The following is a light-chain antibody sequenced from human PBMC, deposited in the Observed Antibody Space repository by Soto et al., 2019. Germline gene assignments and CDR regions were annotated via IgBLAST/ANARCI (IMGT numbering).Light chain of an antibody. Sequence: EIVLTQSPGTLSLSPGERATLSCRASQSVSNSYLACYQHKPGQAPRLLMYGASSRATGIPDRFSGSGSGTDFTLTISRLEPEDFAVYYCQRFGSSPLYTFGQGTKLEIK. CDR2: GAS. CDR1: QSVSNSY. V-gene: IGKV3-20*01. J-gene: IGKJ2*01. CDR3: QRFGSSPLYT.